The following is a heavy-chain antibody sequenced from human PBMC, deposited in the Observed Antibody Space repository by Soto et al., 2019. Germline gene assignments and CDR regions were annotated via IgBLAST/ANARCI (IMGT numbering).Heavy chain of an antibody. CDR3: ARAYYDILTGSYYFDY. D-gene: IGHD3-9*01. V-gene: IGHV4-59*01. CDR2: IYYSGST. CDR1: GGSISSYY. J-gene: IGHJ4*02. Sequence: SATLSLTCAVSGGSISSYYWSWIRQPPGKGLEWIGYIYYSGSTNYNPSLKSRVTISVDTSKNQFSLKLSSVTAADTAVYYCARAYYDILTGSYYFDYWGQGTLVTVSS.